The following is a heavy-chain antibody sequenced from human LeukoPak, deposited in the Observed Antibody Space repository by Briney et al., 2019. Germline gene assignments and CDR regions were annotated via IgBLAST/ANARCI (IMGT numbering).Heavy chain of an antibody. V-gene: IGHV1-69*05. Sequence: GASVKVSCKASGGTFSSYAISWGRQAPGQGLEWMGRIIPIFGTANYAQKFQGRVTITTDESTSTAYMELSSLRSEDTAVYYCARDRDGDYLFDYWGQGTLVTVSS. CDR2: IIPIFGTA. CDR3: ARDRDGDYLFDY. J-gene: IGHJ4*02. CDR1: GGTFSSYA. D-gene: IGHD4-17*01.